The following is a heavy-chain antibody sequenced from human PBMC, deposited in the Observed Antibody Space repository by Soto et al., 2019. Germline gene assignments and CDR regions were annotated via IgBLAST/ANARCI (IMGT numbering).Heavy chain of an antibody. CDR1: GGSISSGGYS. CDR3: ARVPGP. Sequence: SGTLSLACAVSGGSISSGGYSWSWIRQPPGKGLEWIGYIYHSGSTYYNPSLKSRVTISVDRSKNQFSLKLSSVTAADTAVYYCARVPGPWGQGTLVTVSS. J-gene: IGHJ5*02. V-gene: IGHV4-30-2*01. CDR2: IYHSGST.